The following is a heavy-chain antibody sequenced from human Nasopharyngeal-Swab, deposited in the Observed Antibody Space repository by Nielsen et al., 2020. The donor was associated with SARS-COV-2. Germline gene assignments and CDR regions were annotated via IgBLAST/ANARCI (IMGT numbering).Heavy chain of an antibody. V-gene: IGHV3-7*03. CDR3: AGGNSADH. CDR2: IKEDGSEK. CDR1: GFTFSSYW. J-gene: IGHJ4*02. D-gene: IGHD4-23*01. Sequence: GESLKISCAASGFTFSSYWMSWVRQAPGKGLEWVANIKEDGSEKYYVDSVKGRFTISIDNAKNSLYLQMNSLRAEDTAVYYCAGGNSADHWGQGTLVTVSS.